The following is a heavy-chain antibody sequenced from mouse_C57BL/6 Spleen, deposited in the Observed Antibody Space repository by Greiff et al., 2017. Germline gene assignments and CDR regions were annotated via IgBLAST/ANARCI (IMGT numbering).Heavy chain of an antibody. V-gene: IGHV1-15*01. Sequence: QVQLQQSGAELVRPGASVTLSCKASGYTLTDYDMHWVKQTPVHGLGWIGAIDPETGGTAYNQKFKGKAILTADKSSSTAYMELRSLTSEDSAVYYCTRPHRYWGQGTTLTVSS. CDR1: GYTLTDYD. CDR2: IDPETGGT. CDR3: TRPHRY. J-gene: IGHJ2*01.